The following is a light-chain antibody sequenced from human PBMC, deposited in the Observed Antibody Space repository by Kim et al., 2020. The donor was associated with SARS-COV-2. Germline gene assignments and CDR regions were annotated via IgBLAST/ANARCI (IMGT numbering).Light chain of an antibody. J-gene: IGKJ1*01. Sequence: DIQMTQSPSSLSASVGDRVTITCRASQGIRSDLNWYQQKPGKAPKRLIYAASTLQSGVPPRFSGSGSGTEFTLTISSLQPEEFATYYCLQHNGHPRTFGQGTKVDIK. V-gene: IGKV1-17*01. CDR3: LQHNGHPRT. CDR2: AAS. CDR1: QGIRSD.